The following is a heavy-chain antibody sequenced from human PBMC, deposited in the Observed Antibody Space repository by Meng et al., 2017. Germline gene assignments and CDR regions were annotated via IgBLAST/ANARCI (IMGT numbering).Heavy chain of an antibody. D-gene: IGHD6-13*01. Sequence: GESLKISCAASGFTFSDYYMSWIRQAPGKGLEWVSYISSSGSTIYYADSVKGRFTISRDNAKNSLYLQMNSLRAEDTAIYYCARVYGSSWTSDYWGQGTLVTVSS. CDR2: ISSSGSTI. CDR3: ARVYGSSWTSDY. CDR1: GFTFSDYY. J-gene: IGHJ4*02. V-gene: IGHV3-11*04.